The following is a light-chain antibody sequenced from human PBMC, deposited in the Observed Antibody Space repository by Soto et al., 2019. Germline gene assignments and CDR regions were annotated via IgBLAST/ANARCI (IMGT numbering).Light chain of an antibody. CDR3: QVRDVWPS. V-gene: IGKV3-11*01. J-gene: IGKJ1*01. Sequence: IVLTQSPVTLALSPGESAVLSCRASQSVSTSLAWYQHKPGQAPRLFIYDASKRAPGIPARFTGSGSGTDFTLTISSLESEDIAVYYCQVRDVWPSFGQGTK. CDR2: DAS. CDR1: QSVSTS.